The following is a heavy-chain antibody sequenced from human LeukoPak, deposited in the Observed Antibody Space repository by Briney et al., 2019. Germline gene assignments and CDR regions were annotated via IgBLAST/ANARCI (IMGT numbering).Heavy chain of an antibody. CDR1: GFSLSSHW. CDR2: VNRDGSET. D-gene: IGHD3-16*01. CDR3: ARNDGMDV. J-gene: IGHJ6*02. Sequence: GGSLRLSCAASGFSLSSHWMTWVRQVPGRGPEWVANVNRDGSETYYLDSVKGRFTISKDNAKNSLYLQMNSLRAEDTALYHCARNDGMDVWGQGTTVIVSS. V-gene: IGHV3-7*03.